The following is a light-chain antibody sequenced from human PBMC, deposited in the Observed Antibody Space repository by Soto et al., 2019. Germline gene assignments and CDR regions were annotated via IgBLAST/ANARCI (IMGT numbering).Light chain of an antibody. CDR1: QSISSW. V-gene: IGKV1-5*03. Sequence: DIQMTQSPSTLSASVGDRVTITCRASQSISSWLGWYQQKPGKAPKLLIYKASSLESGVPSRFNASGSGTKSTLTISSLQPDDFAAYYSQQYNSYWTFDKGTTVQIK. J-gene: IGKJ1*01. CDR3: QQYNSYWT. CDR2: KAS.